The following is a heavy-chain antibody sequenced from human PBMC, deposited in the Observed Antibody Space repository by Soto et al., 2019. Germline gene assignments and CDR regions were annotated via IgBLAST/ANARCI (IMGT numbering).Heavy chain of an antibody. CDR2: IYSSGTT. J-gene: IGHJ4*02. Sequence: QVQLQESGPGLVKPSQTLSLTCTVSGGSISSGGYFWNWIRQHPGKGLEWIGYIYSSGTTYYNPSLKSRVSMSVDTSNNQFSLRLSSVTAADTAVYYCARDLTGYYHFDNWGQGTLVTVSS. CDR1: GGSISSGGYF. V-gene: IGHV4-31*03. D-gene: IGHD3-9*01. CDR3: ARDLTGYYHFDN.